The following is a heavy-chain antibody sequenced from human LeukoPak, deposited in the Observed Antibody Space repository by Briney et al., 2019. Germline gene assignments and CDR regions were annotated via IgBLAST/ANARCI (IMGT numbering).Heavy chain of an antibody. V-gene: IGHV1-8*03. CDR2: MNPISGNT. D-gene: IGHD6-25*01. CDR1: GYTFSNND. CDR3: VRGAKCSGADCDSTKEYVYYFDY. J-gene: IGHJ4*02. Sequence: ASVKVSCKASGYTFSNNDINWVRQATGQGLEWMGWMNPISGNTGFAQKFQGRVTITKITSISTAYMEMSSLRSDDTAVYYCVRGAKCSGADCDSTKEYVYYFDYWGQGTLVTVSS.